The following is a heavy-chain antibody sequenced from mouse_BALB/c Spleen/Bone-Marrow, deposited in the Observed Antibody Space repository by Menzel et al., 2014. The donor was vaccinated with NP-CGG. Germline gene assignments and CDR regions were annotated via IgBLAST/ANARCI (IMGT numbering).Heavy chain of an antibody. J-gene: IGHJ4*01. CDR1: GYTFTSYW. D-gene: IGHD2-4*01. Sequence: VQLVESGAQVAKPGASVKMSCKASGYTFTSYWMHWVKQRPGQGLEWIGYINPITGYTEYNQKFKDKATLTADKSSSTAYMQLSSPTSEDSAVYYCAKNDDYDGGYCAMDYWGQGTSVTVSS. V-gene: IGHV1-7*01. CDR2: INPITGYT. CDR3: AKNDDYDGGYCAMDY.